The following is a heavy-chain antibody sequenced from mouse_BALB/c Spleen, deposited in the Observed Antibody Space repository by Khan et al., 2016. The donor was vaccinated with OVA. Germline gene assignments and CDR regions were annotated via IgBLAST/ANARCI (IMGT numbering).Heavy chain of an antibody. V-gene: IGHV2-6-1*01. D-gene: IGHD2-10*01. Sequence: QVQLKESGPGLVAPSQSLSITCTISGFSFTNYGIHWVRQPPGKGLEWLVVIWSAGSTSYNSALKSRLSISRDNSKSQVFLRMNSLQTDDTAMYYGARQPYFHYYIMDYWGQGTSGIVSS. J-gene: IGHJ4*01. CDR3: ARQPYFHYYIMDY. CDR1: GFSFTNYG. CDR2: IWSAGST.